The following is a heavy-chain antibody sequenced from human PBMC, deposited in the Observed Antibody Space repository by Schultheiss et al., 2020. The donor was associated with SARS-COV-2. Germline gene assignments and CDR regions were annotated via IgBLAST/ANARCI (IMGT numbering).Heavy chain of an antibody. CDR3: ARDIRYCSSTSCYLGYGMDV. J-gene: IGHJ6*02. D-gene: IGHD2-2*01. V-gene: IGHV3-33*01. Sequence: GGSLRLSCAASGFTFSSYGMHWVRQAPGKGLEWVAVIWYDGSNKYYADSVKGRFTISRDNSKNTLYLQMNSLRAEDTAVYYCARDIRYCSSTSCYLGYGMDVWGQGTTVTVSS. CDR2: IWYDGSNK. CDR1: GFTFSSYG.